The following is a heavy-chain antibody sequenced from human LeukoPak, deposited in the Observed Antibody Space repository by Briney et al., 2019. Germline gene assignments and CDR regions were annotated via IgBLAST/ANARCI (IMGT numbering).Heavy chain of an antibody. J-gene: IGHJ3*02. CDR3: AKDRDDSSGYPYDAFDI. V-gene: IGHV3-23*01. Sequence: TGGSLRLSCAASGFTFSSYAVSWVRQAPGKGLEWVSAISGSGGSTYYADSVKGRFTISRDNSKNTLYLQMDSLRAEDTAVYYCAKDRDDSSGYPYDAFDIWGQGTMVTVSS. D-gene: IGHD3-22*01. CDR1: GFTFSSYA. CDR2: ISGSGGST.